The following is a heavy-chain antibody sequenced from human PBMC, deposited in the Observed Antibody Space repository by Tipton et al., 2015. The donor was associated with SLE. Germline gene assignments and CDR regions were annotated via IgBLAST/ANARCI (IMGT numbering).Heavy chain of an antibody. V-gene: IGHV3-7*01. J-gene: IGHJ4*02. Sequence: SLRLSCAASGFSLSHYWMTWVRQAPGKGLEWVANINQDENVQNYVDSVRGRFTISRDNTKNSLYLQMSSLRAEDTAVYYCARDDPEWLPFDYWGQGTLVTVSS. CDR2: INQDENVQ. CDR1: GFSLSHYW. CDR3: ARDDPEWLPFDY. D-gene: IGHD6-19*01.